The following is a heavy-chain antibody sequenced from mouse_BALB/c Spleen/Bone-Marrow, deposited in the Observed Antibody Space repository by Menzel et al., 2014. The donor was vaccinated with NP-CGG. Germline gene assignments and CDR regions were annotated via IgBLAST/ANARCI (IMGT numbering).Heavy chain of an antibody. D-gene: IGHD1-1*01. CDR3: TRDNYYNGNKDAMDY. CDR1: GFTFNAYS. J-gene: IGHJ4*01. CDR2: IRNKGNGYTT. V-gene: IGHV7-3*02. Sequence: EVQVVESGGGLVQPGGSLRLSCATSGFTFNAYSMSWVRQPPGKALEWLGFIRNKGNGYTTDYTASVKGRFTISRDYSQRIHYLQMNIKRAEDSISYCGTRDNYYNGNKDAMDYWGQGTSVTVSS.